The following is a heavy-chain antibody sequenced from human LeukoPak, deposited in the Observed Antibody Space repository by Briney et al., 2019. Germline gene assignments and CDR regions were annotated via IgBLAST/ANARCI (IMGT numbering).Heavy chain of an antibody. Sequence: SETLSLTCTVSGVSISSYYWSWIRQPPGKGLEWIGYIYYSGSTSYNPSLKSRVTISVDTSKNQFSLKLRSVTAADTAVYFCAREASRAGTYYLDYWGQGTLLTVSS. CDR2: IYYSGST. CDR3: AREASRAGTYYLDY. V-gene: IGHV4-59*01. D-gene: IGHD3-10*01. CDR1: GVSISSYY. J-gene: IGHJ4*02.